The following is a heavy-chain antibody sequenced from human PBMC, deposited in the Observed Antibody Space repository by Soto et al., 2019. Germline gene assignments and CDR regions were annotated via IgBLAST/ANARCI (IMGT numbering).Heavy chain of an antibody. V-gene: IGHV4-39*01. D-gene: IGHD3-22*01. J-gene: IGHJ4*02. Sequence: QLQLQESGPGLVKPSETLSLTCTVSGGSISSNSHYWGWIRQPPGKGLEWIGSIYYSGNTYYNSSLKSRLTMTVDTSQNQFSLKLSSVTAADPAVYFCARHYYDSSVFPPGAYWGQGTLVTVSS. CDR3: ARHYYDSSVFPPGAY. CDR2: IYYSGNT. CDR1: GGSISSNSHY.